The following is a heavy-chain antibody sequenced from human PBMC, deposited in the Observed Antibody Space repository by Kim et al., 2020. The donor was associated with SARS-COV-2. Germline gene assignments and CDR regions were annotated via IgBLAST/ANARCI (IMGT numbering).Heavy chain of an antibody. Sequence: GRFTISRDNAKNSLYLQMNSLRAEDTAVYYCARDYIAARPHNYYYYYMDVWGKGTTVTVSS. D-gene: IGHD6-6*01. CDR3: ARDYIAARPHNYYYYYMDV. J-gene: IGHJ6*03. V-gene: IGHV3-11*06.